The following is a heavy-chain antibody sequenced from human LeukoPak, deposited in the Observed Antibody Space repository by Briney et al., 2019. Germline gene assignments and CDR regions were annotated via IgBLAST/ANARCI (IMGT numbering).Heavy chain of an antibody. V-gene: IGHV4-59*08. CDR1: GVSISSYY. Sequence: SETLSLTCTVSGVSISSYYWSWIRQPPGKGLEWIGYIYYSGSTNYNPSLKSRVTISVDTSKNQFYLKLSSVTAADTAVYYCARLGAAAGIEDYWGQGTLVTVSS. D-gene: IGHD6-13*01. CDR2: IYYSGST. J-gene: IGHJ4*02. CDR3: ARLGAAAGIEDY.